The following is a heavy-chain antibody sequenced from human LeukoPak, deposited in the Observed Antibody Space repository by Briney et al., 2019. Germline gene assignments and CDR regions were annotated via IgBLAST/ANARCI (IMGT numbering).Heavy chain of an antibody. J-gene: IGHJ4*02. CDR3: ATHVDYGDYVSASDY. V-gene: IGHV1-46*01. CDR1: GYTFTSYY. D-gene: IGHD4-17*01. Sequence: ASVKVSCKASGYTFTSYYMHWVRQAPGQGREGMGIINPSGGSTSSAQKFQGRVTMTRDTSTSTVYMELSSLSSEDTAVYYCATHVDYGDYVSASDYWGQGTLVPVSS. CDR2: INPSGGST.